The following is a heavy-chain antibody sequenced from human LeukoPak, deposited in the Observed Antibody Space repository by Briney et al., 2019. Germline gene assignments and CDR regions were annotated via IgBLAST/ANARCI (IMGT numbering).Heavy chain of an antibody. CDR1: GFTFSSYG. D-gene: IGHD2-2*01. V-gene: IGHV3-33*01. J-gene: IGHJ6*03. Sequence: PGGSLRLSCAASGFTFSSYGMHWVRQAPGKGLEWVAVIWYDGSNKYYADSVKGQFTISRDNSKNTLYLQMNSLRAEDTAVYYCARRIGYCSSTSCLMGYYYYYMDVWGKGTTVTVSS. CDR2: IWYDGSNK. CDR3: ARRIGYCSSTSCLMGYYYYYMDV.